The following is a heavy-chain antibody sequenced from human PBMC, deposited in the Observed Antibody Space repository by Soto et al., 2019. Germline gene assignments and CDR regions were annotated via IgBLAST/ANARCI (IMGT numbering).Heavy chain of an antibody. CDR2: ISTSGATR. V-gene: IGHV3-48*02. CDR3: VRFFGRGFDY. D-gene: IGHD3-10*01. J-gene: IGHJ4*02. Sequence: EVQLVESGGGLVQPGGSLRLSCVASGFTFSTDSMNWVRQAPGKGLEWVAHISTSGATRYYADSVKGRFTISRDNAKTSLYLQMDSLRHEDTAVYYGVRFFGRGFDYWGQGTLVTVSS. CDR1: GFTFSTDS.